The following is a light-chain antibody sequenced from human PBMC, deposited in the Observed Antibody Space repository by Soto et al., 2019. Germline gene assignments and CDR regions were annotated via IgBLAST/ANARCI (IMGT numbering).Light chain of an antibody. CDR2: GAS. Sequence: EIVMTQSPATLSVSPGERATLSCRASQSVSSKLAWYQQKPGQAPRLLIYGASTRATGIPARFSGSGSGTEFTLTISRLQSEDFAVYFCQQYNNWHLITFGQGTRLEIK. J-gene: IGKJ5*01. CDR3: QQYNNWHLIT. V-gene: IGKV3-15*01. CDR1: QSVSSK.